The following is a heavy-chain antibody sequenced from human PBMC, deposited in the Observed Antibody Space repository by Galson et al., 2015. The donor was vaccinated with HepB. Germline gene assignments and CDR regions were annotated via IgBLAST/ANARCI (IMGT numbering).Heavy chain of an antibody. Sequence: SLRLSCAASGFTFSSYAMSWVRQAPGKGLEWVSAISGSGGSTYYADSVKGRFTISRDNSKNTLYLQMDSLRAEDTAVYYCAKDLVSSSWYPFGPRLNWFDPWGQGTLVTVSS. CDR2: ISGSGGST. D-gene: IGHD6-13*01. J-gene: IGHJ5*02. V-gene: IGHV3-23*01. CDR3: AKDLVSSSWYPFGPRLNWFDP. CDR1: GFTFSSYA.